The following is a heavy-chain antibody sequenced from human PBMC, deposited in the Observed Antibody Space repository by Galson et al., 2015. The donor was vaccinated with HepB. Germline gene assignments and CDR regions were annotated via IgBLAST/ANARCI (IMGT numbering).Heavy chain of an antibody. Sequence: SLRLSCAASGFTFSSYAMSWVRQAPGKGLEWVSAISGSGGSTYYADYVKGRFTISRDNSKNTLYLQMNSLRAEDTAVYYCAKDLGPATRTTVTTAGDYWGQRTLVTGSS. CDR3: AKDLGPATRTTVTTAGDY. CDR1: GFTFSSYA. D-gene: IGHD4-17*01. V-gene: IGHV3-23*01. J-gene: IGHJ4*02. CDR2: ISGSGGST.